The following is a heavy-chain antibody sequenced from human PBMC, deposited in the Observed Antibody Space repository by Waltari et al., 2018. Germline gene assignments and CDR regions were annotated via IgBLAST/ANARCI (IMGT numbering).Heavy chain of an antibody. CDR2: IYYSGSTYYVGGT. Sequence: QLQLQESGPGLVKPSETLSLTCTVSGGSISSSSYYWGWIRQSPGKGLEWIGNIYYSGSTYYVGGTYYNPTLKSRVSISGDTSKNQFSLKLSSVTAADTAVYYCARHWKKSGYRFDPWGQGTLVTVSS. V-gene: IGHV4-39*01. CDR1: GGSISSSSYY. J-gene: IGHJ5*02. CDR3: ARHWKKSGYRFDP. D-gene: IGHD5-12*01.